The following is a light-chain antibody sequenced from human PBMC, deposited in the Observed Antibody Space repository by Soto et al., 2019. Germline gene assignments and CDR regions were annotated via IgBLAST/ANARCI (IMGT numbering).Light chain of an antibody. CDR3: QQYNSYTWT. CDR2: DAS. Sequence: DIQMTQSPSALSASVGDRVTSTCQASQDISNYLNWYQQKPGKAPKLLIYDASSLESGVPSRFSGSGSGTEFTLTISSLQPDDFATYYCQQYNSYTWTFGQGTKVDI. J-gene: IGKJ1*01. V-gene: IGKV1-5*01. CDR1: QDISNY.